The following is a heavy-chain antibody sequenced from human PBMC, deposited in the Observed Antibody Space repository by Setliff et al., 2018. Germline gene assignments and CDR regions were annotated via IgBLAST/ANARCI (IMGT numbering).Heavy chain of an antibody. CDR2: IIPILGTT. D-gene: IGHD6-19*01. CDR3: ASALIRRVAVAGESQFDY. J-gene: IGHJ4*01. Sequence: VSCKASGGFSTHAISWVRQVPGQGLEWMGGIIPILGTTDYAQNFQGRVTITTDESTSSAYLEMSNLRSEDTAVYYCASALIRRVAVAGESQFDYWGQGTLVTVSS. CDR1: GGFSTHA. V-gene: IGHV1-69*05.